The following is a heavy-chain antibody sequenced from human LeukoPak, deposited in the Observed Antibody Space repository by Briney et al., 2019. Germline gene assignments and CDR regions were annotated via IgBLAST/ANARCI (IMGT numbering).Heavy chain of an antibody. Sequence: GGSLRLSCAASGFSFSTYSMNWVRQAPGKGLEWLSYITDSGSSIFYAESAKGRFTISRDNAKNSLYLQMNSLRAEDTAVYYCARDRPHSGYDFDYWGQGTLVTVSS. V-gene: IGHV3-48*01. CDR1: GFSFSTYS. CDR2: ITDSGSSI. J-gene: IGHJ4*02. CDR3: ARDRPHSGYDFDY. D-gene: IGHD5-12*01.